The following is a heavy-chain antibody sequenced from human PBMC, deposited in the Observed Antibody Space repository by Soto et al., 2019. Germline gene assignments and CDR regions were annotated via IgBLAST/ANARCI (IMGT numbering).Heavy chain of an antibody. V-gene: IGHV5-51*01. D-gene: IGHD3-10*01. CDR3: AGGGVRGVITRTRDYYGMDV. Sequence: PGEPLKISCNGSGYSFTSYWIGWVRQMPGKGLEWMGIIYPGDSDTRYSPSFQGQVTISADKSISTAYLQWSSLKASDTAMYYCAGGGVRGVITRTRDYYGMDVWGQGTTVTVS. CDR1: GYSFTSYW. CDR2: IYPGDSDT. J-gene: IGHJ6*02.